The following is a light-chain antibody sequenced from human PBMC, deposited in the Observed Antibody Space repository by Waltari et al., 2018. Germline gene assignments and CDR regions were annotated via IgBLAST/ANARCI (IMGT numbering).Light chain of an antibody. CDR3: QQYNNWPPGDT. CDR1: QSVSSN. V-gene: IGKV3-15*01. CDR2: GAS. J-gene: IGKJ2*01. Sequence: EIVMTQFPATLPVSPAERATLTCRASQSVSSNLAWYQQKPGQAPRLLIYGASTRATGIPARFSGSGSGTEFTLTISSLQSEDFAVYYCQQYNNWPPGDTFGQGTKLEIK.